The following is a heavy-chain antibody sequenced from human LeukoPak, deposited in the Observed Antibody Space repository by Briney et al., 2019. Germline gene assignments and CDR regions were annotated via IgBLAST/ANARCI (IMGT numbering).Heavy chain of an antibody. CDR2: ITGSSTWT. CDR1: GFTFGTYG. D-gene: IGHD7-27*01. CDR3: ARELVSLGTGYLDL. Sequence: GGSLRLSCEASGFTFGTYGMTWVRQAPGKGLEWVSGITGSSTWTYYADSVRGRFTISRDNSKNTLHLQMNNLRAEDTAIYYCARELVSLGTGYLDLWGRGTLVTVSS. V-gene: IGHV3-23*01. J-gene: IGHJ2*01.